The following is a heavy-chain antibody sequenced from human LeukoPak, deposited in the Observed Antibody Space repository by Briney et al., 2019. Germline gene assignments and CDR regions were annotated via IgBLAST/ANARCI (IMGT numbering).Heavy chain of an antibody. D-gene: IGHD3-3*01. J-gene: IGHJ3*02. CDR1: GFTFSSYW. CDR2: INSDGSST. Sequence: GGSLRLSCAASGFTFSSYWMHWVRQAPGKGLVWVSRINSDGSSTSYADSVKGRFTISRDNAKNTLYLQMNSLRAEDTAVYYCARREWLLMDIDFDAFDIWGQGTMVTVSS. CDR3: ARREWLLMDIDFDAFDI. V-gene: IGHV3-74*01.